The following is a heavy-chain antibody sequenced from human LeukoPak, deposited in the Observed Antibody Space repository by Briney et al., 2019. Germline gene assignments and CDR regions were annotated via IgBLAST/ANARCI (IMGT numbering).Heavy chain of an antibody. CDR3: ARGISFFDY. J-gene: IGHJ4*02. V-gene: IGHV4-34*01. CDR1: GGSFSGYY. Sequence: SETLSLTCAVYGGSFSGYYWSWIRQPPGKGLEWIGEINHSGSTNYNPSLKSRVTISVDTSKNQLSLKLSSVTAADTAVYYCARGISFFDYWGQGTLVTVSS. CDR2: INHSGST. D-gene: IGHD3-3*02.